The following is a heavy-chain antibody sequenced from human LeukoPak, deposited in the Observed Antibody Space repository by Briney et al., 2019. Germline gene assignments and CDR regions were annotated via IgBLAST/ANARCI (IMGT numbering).Heavy chain of an antibody. V-gene: IGHV4-4*07. CDR2: IYTSGST. CDR3: AREGYYYDRSGYSYYFDC. Sequence: SETLSLTCTVSGGSISSYYWSWIRQPAGKGLERIGRIYTSGSTNYNPSLKSRVTMSVDTSKNQFSLKLSSVTAADTAVYYFAREGYYYDRSGYSYYFDCGGREPLATVP. CDR1: GGSISSYY. D-gene: IGHD3-22*01. J-gene: IGHJ4*02.